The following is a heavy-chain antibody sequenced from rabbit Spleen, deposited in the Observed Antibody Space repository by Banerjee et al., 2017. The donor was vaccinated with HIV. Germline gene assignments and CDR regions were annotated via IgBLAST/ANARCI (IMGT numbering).Heavy chain of an antibody. V-gene: IGHV1S45*01. CDR1: GVSFSFSSY. CDR2: IEVGSSGFS. CDR3: ARDTSCSFSSYGMDL. D-gene: IGHD1-1*01. Sequence: QEQLMESGGGLVQPGGSLKLSCKASGVSFSFSSYMCWVRQAPGKGLVWIACIEVGSSGFSYFATWAKGRFSISKTSSTTVTLQVTRLTAADTATYFCARDTSCSFSSYGMDLWGQGTLVTVS. J-gene: IGHJ6*01.